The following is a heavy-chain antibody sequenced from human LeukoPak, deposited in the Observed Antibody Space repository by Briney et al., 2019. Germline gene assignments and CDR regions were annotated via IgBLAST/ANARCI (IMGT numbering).Heavy chain of an antibody. Sequence: ASVKVSCKASGYTFTSYGISWVRPAPGQGLGWMGWISAYNGYAKYAKNVQGRVTMPTEPSTSPAYMDLRSLRSDDTVVYYCARNDSSAYDYWGQGTLVTVSS. J-gene: IGHJ4*02. CDR2: ISAYNGYA. D-gene: IGHD2-15*01. CDR3: ARNDSSAYDY. CDR1: GYTFTSYG. V-gene: IGHV1-18*01.